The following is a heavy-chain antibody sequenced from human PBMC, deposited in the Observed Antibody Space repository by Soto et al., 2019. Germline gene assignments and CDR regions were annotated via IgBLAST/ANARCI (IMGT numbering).Heavy chain of an antibody. CDR3: ARLIDFSTVAY. D-gene: IGHD2-15*01. V-gene: IGHV1-69*01. Sequence: QVQLVQSGAEVKKPGSSVKVSCKASGVTFSNYAINWVRQAPGQGLEWMGGIIHNFGKATYAQKFQGRVTITADESTSTVYIEVNSVISADTAVYYRARLIDFSTVAYGGQGTLVTVSS. J-gene: IGHJ4*02. CDR2: IIHNFGKA. CDR1: GVTFSNYA.